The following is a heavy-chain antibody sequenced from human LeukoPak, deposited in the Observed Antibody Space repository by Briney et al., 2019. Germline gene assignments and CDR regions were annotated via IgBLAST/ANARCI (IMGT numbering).Heavy chain of an antibody. CDR1: GGSISNYY. CDR3: ARTTEGGYTYGYFYYYYMDV. CDR2: IYYSGST. V-gene: IGHV4-59*01. Sequence: SETLSLTCTVSGGSISNYYWTWIRQPPGKGLEWIGYIYYSGSTNYNPSLKSRVTILVDTSKNQFSLKLSSVTAADTAVYYCARTTEGGYTYGYFYYYYMDVWGKGTTVTISS. D-gene: IGHD5-18*01. J-gene: IGHJ6*03.